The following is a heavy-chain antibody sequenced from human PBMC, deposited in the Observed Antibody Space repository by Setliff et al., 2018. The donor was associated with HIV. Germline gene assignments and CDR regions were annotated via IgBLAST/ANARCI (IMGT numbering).Heavy chain of an antibody. CDR3: AREDTAPPDYYYSYMDV. CDR2: IIHVFGTA. CDR1: GGALSTYA. Sequence: SVKVSCKASGGALSTYAINWVRQAPGQGLEWVGGIIHVFGTANYAQKLEGRVTITADESTSTAYMELSSLRSEDTAVYYCAREDTAPPDYYYSYMDVWGKGTTVTVSS. V-gene: IGHV1-69*13. J-gene: IGHJ6*03. D-gene: IGHD5-18*01.